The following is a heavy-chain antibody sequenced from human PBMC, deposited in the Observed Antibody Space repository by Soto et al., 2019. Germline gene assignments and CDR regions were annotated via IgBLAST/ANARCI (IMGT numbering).Heavy chain of an antibody. Sequence: EVQLEESGGALVQPGRSLRLSCAASGFTFDDYAMYWVRQVLGKGLEWVSSISWNSGNIGYADSVKCRFTTSRDNAANSLYLQRNSLRPEETALYYCVRAKGGYSYGPPFDYRGQGTLVTVSS. CDR3: VRAKGGYSYGPPFDY. CDR2: ISWNSGNI. D-gene: IGHD5-18*01. J-gene: IGHJ4*02. CDR1: GFTFDDYA. V-gene: IGHV3-9*01.